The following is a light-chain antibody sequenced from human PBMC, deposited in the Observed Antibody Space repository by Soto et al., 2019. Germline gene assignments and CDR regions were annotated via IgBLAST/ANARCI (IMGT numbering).Light chain of an antibody. V-gene: IGLV1-51*01. Sequence: QSVLTQPPSVSAAPGQKVTISCSGSSSNIGSNYVSWYQQLPGTAPKLLICDNNKRPSGIPDRFSGSKSDTSATLGITGLQTGDEAEYYCATWDSTLSAVVFGGGTKLTVL. J-gene: IGLJ2*01. CDR2: DNN. CDR3: ATWDSTLSAVV. CDR1: SSNIGSNY.